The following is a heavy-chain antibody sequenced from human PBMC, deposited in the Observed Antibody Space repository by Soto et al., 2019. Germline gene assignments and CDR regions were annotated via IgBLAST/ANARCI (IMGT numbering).Heavy chain of an antibody. D-gene: IGHD3-16*01. CDR2: ISGSGGST. Sequence: ARGSLRLSCAASGFTFSRYAMSWVRQAPGKGLEWVSAISGSGGSTYYADSVKGRFTISRDNSKNTLYLQMNSLRAEDTAVYYCAQATFHRAPFDYWGQGTLVTVS. CDR1: GFTFSRYA. J-gene: IGHJ4*02. V-gene: IGHV3-23*01. CDR3: AQATFHRAPFDY.